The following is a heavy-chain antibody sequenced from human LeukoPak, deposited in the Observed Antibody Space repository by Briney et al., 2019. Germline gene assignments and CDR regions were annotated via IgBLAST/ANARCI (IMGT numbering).Heavy chain of an antibody. CDR3: TGGFGHNWSPFEN. V-gene: IGHV3-74*01. J-gene: IGHJ4*02. CDR1: GLTFRNYW. Sequence: PGGSLRLSCAVSGLTFRNYWMHWVLQAPGKGLLWVSRINGDGSDISYADSVKGRFTISRDNAKNTLSLQMNSLTDDDTALYYCTGGFGHNWSPFENWGQGTLVTVSS. CDR2: INGDGSDI. D-gene: IGHD1-1*01.